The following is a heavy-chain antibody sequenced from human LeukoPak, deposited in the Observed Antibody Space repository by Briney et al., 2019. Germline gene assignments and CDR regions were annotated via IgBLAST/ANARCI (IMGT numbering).Heavy chain of an antibody. D-gene: IGHD1-26*01. Sequence: GESLKISCKGSGYSSTSSWIGWVRQMPGQGLEWMGIIYPGDSDTRYSPSFQGQVTISADKSISTAHLQWSSLEASDTAVYYCARFSVGGTYYPNYWGQGTLVTVSS. V-gene: IGHV5-51*01. J-gene: IGHJ4*02. CDR3: ARFSVGGTYYPNY. CDR2: IYPGDSDT. CDR1: GYSSTSSW.